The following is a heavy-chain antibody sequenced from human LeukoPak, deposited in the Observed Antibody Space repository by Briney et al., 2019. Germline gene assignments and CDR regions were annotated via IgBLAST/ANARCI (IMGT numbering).Heavy chain of an antibody. V-gene: IGHV3-21*01. D-gene: IGHD2-8*02. J-gene: IGHJ4*02. Sequence: GGSLRLSCAASGFTVSIYSMNWVRQAPGKGLEWVSSISSSSGYIYYADSVKGRFTIPRDNAKHPLSLQMDSLRAEDTAVYYCARDLLSGAWCYWGQGTLVTVSS. CDR2: ISSSSGYI. CDR3: ARDLLSGAWCY. CDR1: GFTVSIYS.